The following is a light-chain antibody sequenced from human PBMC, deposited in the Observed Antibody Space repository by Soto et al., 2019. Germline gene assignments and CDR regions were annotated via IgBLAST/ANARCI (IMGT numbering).Light chain of an antibody. CDR2: KAS. CDR1: QSIGTW. Sequence: DIPMTQSPSTLSASVGDRVTIACRASQSIGTWLAWFQQKPGKAPNVLIYKASTLESGVPSRFSGSGSGTEFTLTISSLQPDDFATYYCQQYNDYPLTFGGGTKVQIK. CDR3: QQYNDYPLT. J-gene: IGKJ4*01. V-gene: IGKV1-5*03.